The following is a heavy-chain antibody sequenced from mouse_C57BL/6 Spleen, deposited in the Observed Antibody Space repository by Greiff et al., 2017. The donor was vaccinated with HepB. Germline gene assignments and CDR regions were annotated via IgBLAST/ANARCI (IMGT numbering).Heavy chain of an antibody. D-gene: IGHD2-3*01. CDR1: GYSITSDY. Sequence: VQLKESGPGLAKPSQTLSLTCSVTGYSITSDYWNWIRKVPGNKLEYMGYISYSGSTYYNPSLKSRISITRDTSTNQYYLQLNSVTTEDTATYYCASLYDGYPWFAYWGQGTLVTVSA. CDR3: ASLYDGYPWFAY. CDR2: ISYSGST. V-gene: IGHV3-8*01. J-gene: IGHJ3*01.